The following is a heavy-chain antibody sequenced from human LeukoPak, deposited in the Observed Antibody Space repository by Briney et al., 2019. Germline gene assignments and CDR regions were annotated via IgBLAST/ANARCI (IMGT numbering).Heavy chain of an antibody. CDR2: INPTGGST. D-gene: IGHD6-6*01. CDR3: ARTAARRFDY. V-gene: IGHV1-46*01. CDR1: GYTFPSYF. J-gene: IGHJ4*02. Sequence: GASVKVSCTASGYTFPSYFMHWVRQAPGQGLEWMGIINPTGGSTTYAQKFQGRVTMTRDTSTSTVYMELSSLRSDDTAVYYRARTAARRFDYWGQGTLVTVSS.